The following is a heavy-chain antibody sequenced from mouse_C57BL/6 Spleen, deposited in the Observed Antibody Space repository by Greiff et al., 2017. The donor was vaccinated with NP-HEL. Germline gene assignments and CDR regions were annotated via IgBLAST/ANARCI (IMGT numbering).Heavy chain of an antibody. J-gene: IGHJ4*01. D-gene: IGHD4-1*02. CDR2: IDPSGSYT. CDR3: ATTNWSYAMDY. V-gene: IGHV1-69*01. CDR1: GYTFTSYW. Sequence: VQLQQSGAELVMPGASVKLSCKASGYTFTSYWMHWVKQRPGQGLEWIGEIDPSGSYTNYNQKFKGKSTLTVDKSSSTAYMQLSILTSEDSAVYYCATTNWSYAMDYWGQGTSVTVSS.